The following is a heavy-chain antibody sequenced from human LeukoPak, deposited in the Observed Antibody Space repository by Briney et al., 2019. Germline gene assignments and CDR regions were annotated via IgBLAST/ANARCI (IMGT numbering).Heavy chain of an antibody. CDR1: GFTFSSYS. CDR2: ISSSSSYI. V-gene: IGHV3-21*01. J-gene: IGHJ6*02. D-gene: IGHD3-10*01. CDR3: ANLEYYGSGSPSDNYYYGMDV. Sequence: PGGSLRLSCAASGFTFSSYSMNWVRQAPGKGLEWVSSISSSSSYIYYADSVKGRFTISRDNAKNSLYLQMNSLRAEDTAVYYCANLEYYGSGSPSDNYYYGMDVWGQGTTVTVSS.